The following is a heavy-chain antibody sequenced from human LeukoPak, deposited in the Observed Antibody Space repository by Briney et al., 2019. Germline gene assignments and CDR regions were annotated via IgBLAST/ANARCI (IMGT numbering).Heavy chain of an antibody. J-gene: IGHJ6*03. CDR2: ISGSGGST. CDR3: AKGNIYYYYYCMDV. CDR1: GFAFSSYA. D-gene: IGHD1/OR15-1a*01. V-gene: IGHV3-23*01. Sequence: SGGSLRLSCAASGFAFSSYAMSWVRQAPGKGLEWVSAISGSGGSTYYADSVKGRFTISRDNSKNTLYLQMNSLRAEDTAVYYCAKGNIYYYYYCMDVWGKGTTVTVSS.